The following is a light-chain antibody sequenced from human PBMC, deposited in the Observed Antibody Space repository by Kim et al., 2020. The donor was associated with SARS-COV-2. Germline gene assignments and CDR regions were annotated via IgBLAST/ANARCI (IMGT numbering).Light chain of an antibody. CDR1: SSDVGGYNY. CDR3: TSYTGSSNTVI. V-gene: IGLV2-14*03. CDR2: TVN. J-gene: IGLJ2*01. Sequence: QSALTQPASVSGSPGQSITISCTGTSSDVGGYNYVSWFQQHPGKAPKLMIYTVNNRPSGVSNRFSGSKSGNMASLTISGLQADDEADYYCTSYTGSSNTVIFGGGTQLTVL.